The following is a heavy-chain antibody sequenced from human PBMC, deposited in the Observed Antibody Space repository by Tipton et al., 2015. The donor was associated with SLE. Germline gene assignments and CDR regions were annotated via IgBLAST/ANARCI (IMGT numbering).Heavy chain of an antibody. CDR1: GGSFSGYY. D-gene: IGHD5-18*01. CDR2: INHSGST. Sequence: TLSLTCAVYGGSFSGYYWSWIRQPPGKGLEWIGEINHSGSTNYNPSLKSRVTISVDKSKNQFSLKLSSVTAADTAVYYCARVPGQFGGYSYGEARGAFDIWGQGTMVTVSS. CDR3: ARVPGQFGGYSYGEARGAFDI. V-gene: IGHV4-34*01. J-gene: IGHJ3*02.